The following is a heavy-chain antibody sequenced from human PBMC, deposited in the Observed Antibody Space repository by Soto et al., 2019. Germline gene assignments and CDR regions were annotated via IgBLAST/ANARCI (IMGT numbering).Heavy chain of an antibody. CDR1: GFTFYNYA. V-gene: IGHV3-23*01. J-gene: IGHJ4*02. CDR3: ARLGSSAWSPHYYFDY. D-gene: IGHD3-10*01. Sequence: PGGSLRLSCAASGFTFYNYAMGWVRQAPGKGLEWVPAITGSGSDTYYLDSVKGRFTISRDNSKNTLFLQMNSLRAEDTAIYYCARLGSSAWSPHYYFDYWGQGTLVTVSS. CDR2: ITGSGSDT.